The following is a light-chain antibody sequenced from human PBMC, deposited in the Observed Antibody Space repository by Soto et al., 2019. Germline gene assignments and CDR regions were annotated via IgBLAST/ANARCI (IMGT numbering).Light chain of an antibody. Sequence: QSVLTQPASVSGSPGQSITISCTGSSSDVGGYNYVSWYQQHPDKAPKLMIYEVRNRPSGVSNRFSGSKSANTAALTISGLQAEDEADYYCSSYTSNITWVFGGGTKLTVL. CDR1: SSDVGGYNY. CDR2: EVR. CDR3: SSYTSNITWV. J-gene: IGLJ3*02. V-gene: IGLV2-14*01.